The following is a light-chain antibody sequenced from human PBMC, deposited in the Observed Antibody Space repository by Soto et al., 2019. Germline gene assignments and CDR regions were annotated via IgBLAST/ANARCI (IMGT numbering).Light chain of an antibody. CDR1: QDIGDW. V-gene: IGKV1-NL1*01. Sequence: EIQMTQSPSSLSASVGDRVTITCRASQDIGDWLAWYQQKPGKAPNLLVYAASSWETGVPSRFSGSGSGTDGTLTIGSLKSEDGATYYCQHWYSLPGTFGEGTKVDIK. CDR3: QHWYSLPGT. CDR2: AAS. J-gene: IGKJ4*02.